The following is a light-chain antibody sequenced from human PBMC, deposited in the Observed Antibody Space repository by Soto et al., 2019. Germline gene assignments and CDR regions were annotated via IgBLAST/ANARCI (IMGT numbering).Light chain of an antibody. CDR1: QSSSSW. J-gene: IGKJ1*01. Sequence: DIQMTQSPSTLSASVGDRVTITCRASQSSSSWLAWYQQKPGKAPKLLIYDASSLESGVPSRFSGSGSGTEFPLTISSLQPYDFATYYCQQYNSYPWTFGQGNKVEIK. V-gene: IGKV1-5*01. CDR3: QQYNSYPWT. CDR2: DAS.